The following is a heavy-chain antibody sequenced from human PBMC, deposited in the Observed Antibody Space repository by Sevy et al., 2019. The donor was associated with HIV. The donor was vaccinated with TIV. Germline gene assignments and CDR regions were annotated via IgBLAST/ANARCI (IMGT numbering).Heavy chain of an antibody. CDR2: ISSSGSSI. D-gene: IGHD3-22*01. V-gene: IGHV3-48*03. CDR3: TRNGGAFDDRFDS. CDR1: GFTFSSYD. J-gene: IGHJ5*01. Sequence: GGSLRLSCTASGFTFSSYDMNWVRQAPGKGLEWVSKISSSGSSIYYADSVKGRFTIYRENAKNSLNLQMNRRRAEDTAVYYSTRNGGAFDDRFDSWGQGTLVTVSS.